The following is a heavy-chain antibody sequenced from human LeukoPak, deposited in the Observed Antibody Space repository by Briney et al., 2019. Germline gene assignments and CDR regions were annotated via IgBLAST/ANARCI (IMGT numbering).Heavy chain of an antibody. D-gene: IGHD4-11*01. J-gene: IGHJ4*02. CDR2: INHSGST. Sequence: SETLSLTCAVYGGSFSGYYWSWIRQPPGKGLEWIGEINHSGSTNYNPSLKSRVTISVDTSKNQFSLKLSSVTAADTAVYYCARLTGYSNYGRFDYWGQGTLSPSPQ. CDR3: ARLTGYSNYGRFDY. CDR1: GGSFSGYY. V-gene: IGHV4-34*01.